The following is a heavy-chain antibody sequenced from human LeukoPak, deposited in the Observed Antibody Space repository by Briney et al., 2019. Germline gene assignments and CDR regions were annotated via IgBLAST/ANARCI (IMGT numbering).Heavy chain of an antibody. CDR2: ISDSGGDT. J-gene: IGHJ4*02. V-gene: IGHV3-23*01. D-gene: IGHD3-10*01. CDR3: AKDRFDRGVLSTSFDY. CDR1: GFTFSSYA. Sequence: GGSLRLTCATSGFTFSSYAMNWVRQAPGKGLDWVAGISDSGGDTDYADSVKGRFTISRDNSKNTLSLQMNSLRAGDTAVYYCAKDRFDRGVLSTSFDYWGQGALVTVSS.